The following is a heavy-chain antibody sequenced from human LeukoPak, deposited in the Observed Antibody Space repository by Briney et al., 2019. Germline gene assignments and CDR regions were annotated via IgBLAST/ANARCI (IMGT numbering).Heavy chain of an antibody. CDR3: ARSGVPGAMTWFDP. D-gene: IGHD2-2*01. V-gene: IGHV5-51*01. CDR1: GYSFTTYW. J-gene: IGHJ5*02. Sequence: GESLNISCKGSGYSFTTYWIGWVRQKPGKGLEWMGIIYPGDSDTRYSPSFQGQVTISVDKSISTAYLQWRSLKASDTAMYYCARSGVPGAMTWFDPWGQGTLVTVSS. CDR2: IYPGDSDT.